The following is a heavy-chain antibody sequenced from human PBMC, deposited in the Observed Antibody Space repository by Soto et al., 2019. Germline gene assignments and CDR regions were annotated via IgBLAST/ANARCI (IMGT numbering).Heavy chain of an antibody. CDR1: GYTFTGYY. J-gene: IGHJ4*02. CDR3: ARDAAAIGYCSGGSCYGSFDY. D-gene: IGHD2-15*01. Sequence: ASVKVSCKASGYTFTGYYMHWVRQAPGQGLEWMGWINPNSGGTNYAQKFQGWVTMTRDTSISTAYMELSRLRSDDTAVYYCARDAAAIGYCSGGSCYGSFDYWGQGTLVTVSS. CDR2: INPNSGGT. V-gene: IGHV1-2*04.